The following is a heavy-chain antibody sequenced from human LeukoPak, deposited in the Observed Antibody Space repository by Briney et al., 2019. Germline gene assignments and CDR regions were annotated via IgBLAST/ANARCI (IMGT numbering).Heavy chain of an antibody. CDR2: VHYSRNT. CDR1: GGSISTYY. V-gene: IGHV4-59*01. CDR3: ARDTFYSDAGSFEDWFDP. D-gene: IGHD3-10*01. J-gene: IGHJ5*02. Sequence: SETLSLTCTVSGGSISTYYWSWIRQPPGKGLEWIGHVHYSRNTNSNPSLKSRVTMSVDTSKNQFSLRLNSVTAADTAVYFCARDTFYSDAGSFEDWFDPWGQGTRVTVSS.